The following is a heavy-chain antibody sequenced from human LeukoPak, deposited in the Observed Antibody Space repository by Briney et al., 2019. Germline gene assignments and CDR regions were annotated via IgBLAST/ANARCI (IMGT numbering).Heavy chain of an antibody. J-gene: IGHJ3*02. CDR2: IYTSGST. Sequence: SETLSLTCTVSGGSISSYYWSWIRQPAGKGLEWIGRIYTSGSTNYNPSLKSRVTMSVDTSKNQFSLKPSSVTAADTAVYYCARGYRATNAFDIWGQGTMVTVSS. CDR1: GGSISSYY. V-gene: IGHV4-4*07. D-gene: IGHD5-18*01. CDR3: ARGYRATNAFDI.